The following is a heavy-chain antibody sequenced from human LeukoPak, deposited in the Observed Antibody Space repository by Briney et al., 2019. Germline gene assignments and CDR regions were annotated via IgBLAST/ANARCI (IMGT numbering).Heavy chain of an antibody. Sequence: ASVKVSCKASGYTFTGYYMHWVRQAPGQGLEWMGWINPNSGGTNYAQKFQGRVTMTRDTSISTAYMELSRLRSDDTAVYYCARTFLIATAGNFDYWGQGTLVTVSS. V-gene: IGHV1-2*02. CDR3: ARTFLIATAGNFDY. D-gene: IGHD6-13*01. CDR2: INPNSGGT. CDR1: GYTFTGYY. J-gene: IGHJ4*02.